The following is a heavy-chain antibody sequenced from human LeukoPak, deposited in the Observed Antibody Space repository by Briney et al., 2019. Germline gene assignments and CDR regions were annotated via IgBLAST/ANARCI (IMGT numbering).Heavy chain of an antibody. CDR3: ASGRGGYF. V-gene: IGHV3-30*03. J-gene: IGHJ4*02. Sequence: GGSLRLSCAASGFTFSSYGMHWVRQAPGKGLEWVAVISYDGSNKYYADSVKGRFTISRDNSKNTLYLQMNSLRAEDTAVYYCASGRGGYFWGQGTLVTVSS. CDR2: ISYDGSNK. D-gene: IGHD3-9*01. CDR1: GFTFSSYG.